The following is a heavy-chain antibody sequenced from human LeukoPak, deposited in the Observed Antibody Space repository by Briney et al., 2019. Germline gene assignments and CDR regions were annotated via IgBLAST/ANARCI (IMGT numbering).Heavy chain of an antibody. Sequence: SETLSLTCTISSGSISSSSYYWGWIRQSPGKGLEWIGSIYYNGRTSYNPSLKSRVTISVDTSENQFSLQLSSVTAADTAVYYCARHASSGWYDYWGQGTLVTVSS. CDR1: SGSISSSSYY. J-gene: IGHJ4*02. CDR2: IYYNGRT. CDR3: ARHASSGWYDY. D-gene: IGHD6-19*01. V-gene: IGHV4-39*01.